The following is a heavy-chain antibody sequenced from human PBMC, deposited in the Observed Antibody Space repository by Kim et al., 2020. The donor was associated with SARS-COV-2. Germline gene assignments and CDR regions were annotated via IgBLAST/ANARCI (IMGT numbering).Heavy chain of an antibody. Sequence: GGSLRLSCTASGFTFGDYGLTWVRQAPGKGLEWVGFIRRESYGGTAEDAAARKGRVTIERDDSESIADLQLNSLRSEDTAVYYCARDYEMDVWGQGTTVTVS. CDR2: IRRESYGGTA. J-gene: IGHJ6*02. CDR1: GFTFGDYG. V-gene: IGHV3-49*04. CDR3: ARDYEMDV.